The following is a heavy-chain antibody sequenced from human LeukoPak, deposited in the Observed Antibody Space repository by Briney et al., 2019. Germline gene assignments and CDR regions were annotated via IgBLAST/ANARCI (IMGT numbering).Heavy chain of an antibody. V-gene: IGHV1-46*01. Sequence: ASVKVSCKASGYTFTGYYMHWVRQAPGQGLEWMGIINPSGGSTSYAQKFQGRVTMTRDMSTSTVYMELSSLRSEDTAVYYCARALSSGWYGGHFDYWGQGTLVTVSS. D-gene: IGHD6-19*01. CDR2: INPSGGST. J-gene: IGHJ4*02. CDR3: ARALSSGWYGGHFDY. CDR1: GYTFTGYY.